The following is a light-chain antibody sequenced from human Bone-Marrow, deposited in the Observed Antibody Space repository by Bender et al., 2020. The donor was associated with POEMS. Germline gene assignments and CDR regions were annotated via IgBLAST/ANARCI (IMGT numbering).Light chain of an antibody. J-gene: IGLJ3*02. CDR1: SSDVGTYNL. V-gene: IGLV2-23*02. CDR3: CSYAGSTSWV. Sequence: QSALTQPASVSGSPGQSITISCTGTSSDVGTYNLVSWYQQHPGKAPKLMLYDVSKRPSGVSNRFSGSKSGTTASLTISGLQAEDEADYYCCSYAGSTSWVFGGGTKLTVL. CDR2: DVS.